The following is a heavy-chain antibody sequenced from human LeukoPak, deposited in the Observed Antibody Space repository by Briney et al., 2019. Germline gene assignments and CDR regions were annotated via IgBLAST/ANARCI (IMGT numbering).Heavy chain of an antibody. Sequence: PGGSLRLSCAASGFTFSTNAMNWVRQAPGKGLEWVSGIGGDGRSFYTDSVKGRFTISRDNSKNTLYLQMNSLRAEDTAIYYCAKDLHNWSGIDYWGRGTLVTVSS. CDR3: AKDLHNWSGIDY. V-gene: IGHV3-23*01. CDR2: IGGDGRS. J-gene: IGHJ4*02. D-gene: IGHD3-3*01. CDR1: GFTFSTNA.